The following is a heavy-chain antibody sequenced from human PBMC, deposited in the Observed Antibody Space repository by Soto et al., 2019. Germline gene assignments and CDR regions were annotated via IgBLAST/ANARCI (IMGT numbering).Heavy chain of an antibody. CDR3: ARRTGSSTYYFDY. V-gene: IGHV4-39*02. CDR2: ITYSGTT. CDR1: GGSSSSLGYH. J-gene: IGHJ4*02. D-gene: IGHD6-6*01. Sequence: SQMMRLPWSVAGGSSSSLGYHRGWIRQPPGRGLEWIGIITYSGTTYYNPSLKSRLTMSVDTSKNHFSLNLSSVTAADTAVYYCARRTGSSTYYFDYWGQGALVSVSS.